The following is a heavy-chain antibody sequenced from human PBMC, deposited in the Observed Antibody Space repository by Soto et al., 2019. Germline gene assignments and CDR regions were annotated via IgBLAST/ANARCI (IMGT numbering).Heavy chain of an antibody. CDR3: AREVGYGDFSAALLD. D-gene: IGHD2-21*02. CDR2: IITLFGTS. V-gene: IGHV1-69*13. J-gene: IGHJ4*02. Sequence: SVKVSCKASGGTFSSHSINWARQAPGQGLEWMGGIITLFGTSNYAQNFQGRVTITADQSTSTAYMELNSLTCDDTAVYYCAREVGYGDFSAALLDWGQGTLVTVSS. CDR1: GGTFSSHS.